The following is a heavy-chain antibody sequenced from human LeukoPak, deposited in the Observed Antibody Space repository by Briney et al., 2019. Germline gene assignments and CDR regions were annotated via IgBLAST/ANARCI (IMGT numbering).Heavy chain of an antibody. D-gene: IGHD5-18*01. Sequence: ASVKVSCKASGYTFTGYYMHWVRQAPGQGLEWMGWINPNSGGTNYARKFQGRVTMTRDTSISTAYMELSRLRSDDTAVYYCARGSQLWLEFDYWGQGTLVTVSS. CDR3: ARGSQLWLEFDY. V-gene: IGHV1-2*02. J-gene: IGHJ4*02. CDR2: INPNSGGT. CDR1: GYTFTGYY.